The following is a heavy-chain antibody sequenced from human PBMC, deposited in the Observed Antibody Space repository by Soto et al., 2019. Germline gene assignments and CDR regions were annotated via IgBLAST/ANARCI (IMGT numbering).Heavy chain of an antibody. Sequence: QLQLQESGPGLVKPSETLSLTCTVSGGSISSSSYYWGWIRQPPGKGLEWIGSIYYSGSTYYNPSLKSRVTISVDTSKNQFSLKLSSVTAADTAVYYCASYPRASYYYYYMDVWGKGTTVTVSS. CDR1: GGSISSSSYY. V-gene: IGHV4-39*01. J-gene: IGHJ6*03. CDR3: ASYPRASYYYYYMDV. CDR2: IYYSGST.